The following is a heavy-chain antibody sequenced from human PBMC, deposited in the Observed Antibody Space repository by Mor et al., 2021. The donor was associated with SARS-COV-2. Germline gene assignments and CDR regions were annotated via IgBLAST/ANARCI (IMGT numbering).Heavy chain of an antibody. CDR3: ARQRDGYNQYYFDY. V-gene: IGHV4-39*01. Sequence: RVTISVDTSNNQFSLKLSSVTAADTAVYYCARQRDGYNQYYFDYWGQGTLVTVSS. D-gene: IGHD5-12*01. J-gene: IGHJ4*02.